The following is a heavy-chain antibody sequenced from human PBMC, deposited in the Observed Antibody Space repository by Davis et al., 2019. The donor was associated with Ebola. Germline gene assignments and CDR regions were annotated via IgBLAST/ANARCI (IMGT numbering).Heavy chain of an antibody. V-gene: IGHV4-34*01. CDR3: ASSTPHYDFWSGYYYNWFDP. J-gene: IGHJ5*02. Sequence: SETLSLTCAVYGGSFSGYYWSWIRQPPGKGLEWIGEINHSGSTNYNPSLKSRVTISVDTSKNQFSLKLSSVTAADTAVYYCASSTPHYDFWSGYYYNWFDPWGQGTLVTVSS. CDR2: INHSGST. CDR1: GGSFSGYY. D-gene: IGHD3-3*01.